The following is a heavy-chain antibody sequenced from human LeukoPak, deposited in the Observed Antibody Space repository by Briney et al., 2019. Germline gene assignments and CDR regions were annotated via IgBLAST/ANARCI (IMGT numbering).Heavy chain of an antibody. CDR1: GGSISSGGYF. D-gene: IGHD3-22*01. CDR2: IYHPGST. Sequence: PSETLSLTCTVSGGSISSGGYFWSWIRQHPGKGLEWIAHIYHPGSTHDNPSLRGRVAISLDTSANQFSLRLSSVTAADTAVYFCARATHYSASTGGPYMDVWGQGTTVTVSS. V-gene: IGHV4-31*03. J-gene: IGHJ6*03. CDR3: ARATHYSASTGGPYMDV.